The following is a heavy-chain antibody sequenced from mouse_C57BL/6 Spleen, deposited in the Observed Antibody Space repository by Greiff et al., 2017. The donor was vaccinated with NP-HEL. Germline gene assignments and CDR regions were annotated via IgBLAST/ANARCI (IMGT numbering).Heavy chain of an antibody. D-gene: IGHD1-1*01. J-gene: IGHJ2*01. CDR3: ARSSSSFDY. Sequence: QVQLQQPGAELVKPGASVKLSCKASGYTFTSYWMQWVKQRPGQGLEWIGEIDPSDSYTNSNQKFKGKATLTVDTSSSTAYMQLSSLTSEDSAVYYCARSSSSFDYWGQGTTLTVSS. CDR1: GYTFTSYW. V-gene: IGHV1-50*01. CDR2: IDPSDSYT.